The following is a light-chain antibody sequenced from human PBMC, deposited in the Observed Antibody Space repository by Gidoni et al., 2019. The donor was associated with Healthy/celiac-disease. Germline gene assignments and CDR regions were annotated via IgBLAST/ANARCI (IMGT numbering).Light chain of an antibody. Sequence: IVLTQSPATLSLSPGERATLSCRASQSVSSYLAWYQQKPGQAPRLLIYDASNRATGIPARFSGSGSGTDFTLTISSLAPEDFAVYYCQQRSNWPRTFGHXTKVEIK. J-gene: IGKJ1*01. CDR3: QQRSNWPRT. V-gene: IGKV3-11*01. CDR2: DAS. CDR1: QSVSSY.